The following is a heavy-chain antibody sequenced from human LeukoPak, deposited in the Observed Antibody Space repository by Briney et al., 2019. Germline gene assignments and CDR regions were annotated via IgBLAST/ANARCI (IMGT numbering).Heavy chain of an antibody. Sequence: SETLSLTCTVSGVSMTNYYWSWIRRPAGKGLEWIGRIYTSGNTNYHPSLKSRVTMSVDTSKNQFSLKLSSVTAADTAVYYCARDLDCSRGACSLQHGMDVWGQGTTVTVSS. V-gene: IGHV4-4*07. CDR1: GVSMTNYY. CDR3: ARDLDCSRGACSLQHGMDV. J-gene: IGHJ6*02. CDR2: IYTSGNT. D-gene: IGHD2-15*01.